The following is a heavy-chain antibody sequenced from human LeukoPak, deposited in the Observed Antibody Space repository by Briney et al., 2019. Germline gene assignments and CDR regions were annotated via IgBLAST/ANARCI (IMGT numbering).Heavy chain of an antibody. J-gene: IGHJ4*02. CDR2: IKADGSST. CDR3: ARERKYDSNFDY. CDR1: GFTFSSYW. V-gene: IGHV3-74*01. Sequence: GGSLRLSCAASGFTFSSYWMHWVRQAPGKGLVWVSRIKADGSSTSYADSVKGRFTISRDNAKNTLYLQMNSLRAEDTAVYYCARERKYDSNFDYWGQGTLVTVSS. D-gene: IGHD1-1*01.